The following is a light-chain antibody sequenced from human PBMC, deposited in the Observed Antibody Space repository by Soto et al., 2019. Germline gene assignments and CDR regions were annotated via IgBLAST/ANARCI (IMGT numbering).Light chain of an antibody. V-gene: IGLV2-14*01. CDR2: EVN. J-gene: IGLJ3*02. CDR1: SSDVGDYKF. Sequence: QSALTQPASVSASPGQSITISCTGTSSDVGDYKFVSWYQHHPGKAPKLMIYEVNNRPSGVSNRFSGSKSGNTASLTISGLQPEDEADYYCLSYTSANTRVFGEGTKLTVL. CDR3: LSYTSANTRV.